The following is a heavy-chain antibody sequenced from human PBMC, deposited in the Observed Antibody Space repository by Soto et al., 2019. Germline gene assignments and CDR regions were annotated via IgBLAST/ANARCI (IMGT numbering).Heavy chain of an antibody. J-gene: IGHJ4*02. CDR3: ARDGVTGTHFDY. CDR1: GFTFSSYS. CDR2: ISSSSSYI. V-gene: IGHV3-21*01. D-gene: IGHD1-20*01. Sequence: GGSLRLSCAASGFTFSSYSMNWVRQAPGKGLEWVSSISSSSSYIYYADSVKGRFTISRDNAKNSLYLQMNSLRAEDTAVYYCARDGVTGTHFDYWGQGTLVTVSS.